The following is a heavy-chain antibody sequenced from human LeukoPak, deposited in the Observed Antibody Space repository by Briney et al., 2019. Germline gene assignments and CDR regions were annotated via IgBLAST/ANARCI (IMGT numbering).Heavy chain of an antibody. CDR2: ISRSTSTI. V-gene: IGHV3-48*04. D-gene: IGHD5-24*01. CDR3: AREFRMAADY. CDR1: GFTVSSKY. Sequence: GGSLRLSCAASGFTVSSKYMNWVRQAPGKGLEWVSYISRSTSTIYYADSVKGRFTISRDNAKNSLYLQMNSLRAEDTAVYYCAREFRMAADYWGQGTLVTVSS. J-gene: IGHJ4*02.